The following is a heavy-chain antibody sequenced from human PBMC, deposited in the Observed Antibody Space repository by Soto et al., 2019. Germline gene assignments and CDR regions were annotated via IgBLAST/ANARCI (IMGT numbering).Heavy chain of an antibody. D-gene: IGHD2-2*01. CDR2: IYHSGST. CDR1: CGPLSRGGFS. CDR3: ARGPEGP. Sequence: PSGTLSLPCPVSCGPLSRGGFSWSWIRQPPGKGLEWIGYIYHSGSTYYNPSLRSRVTISVDRSKNQFSLKLSSVTAADTAVYYCARGPEGPWGQGTLVTVSS. J-gene: IGHJ5*02. V-gene: IGHV4-30-2*01.